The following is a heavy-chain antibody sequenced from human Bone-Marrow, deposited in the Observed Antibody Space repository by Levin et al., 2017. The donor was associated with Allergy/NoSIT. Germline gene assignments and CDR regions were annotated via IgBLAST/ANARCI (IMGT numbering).Heavy chain of an antibody. CDR1: GGSISSGGYS. Sequence: SETLSLTCAVSGGSISSGGYSWSWIRQPPGKGLEWIGYIYHSGSTYYNPSLKSRVTISVDRSKNQFSLKLSSVTAADTAVYYCARIGSGYYYMDYWGQGTLVTVSS. D-gene: IGHD3-22*01. CDR3: ARIGSGYYYMDY. V-gene: IGHV4-30-2*01. CDR2: IYHSGST. J-gene: IGHJ4*02.